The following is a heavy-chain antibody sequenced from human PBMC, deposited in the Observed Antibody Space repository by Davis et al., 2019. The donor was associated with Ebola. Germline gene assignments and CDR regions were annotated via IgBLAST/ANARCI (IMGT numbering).Heavy chain of an antibody. V-gene: IGHV3-23*01. CDR2: LGTSADT. D-gene: IGHD1-26*01. Sequence: GESLKISCAASGVTFTGHLMHWVRQAPGKGLEWVSTLGTSADTYYADSVKGRFTISRDNSKNTLYLQMHGLRVEDTAIYYCAKDTSNIWFDIWGQGTNVTVSS. J-gene: IGHJ3*02. CDR3: AKDTSNIWFDI. CDR1: GVTFTGHL.